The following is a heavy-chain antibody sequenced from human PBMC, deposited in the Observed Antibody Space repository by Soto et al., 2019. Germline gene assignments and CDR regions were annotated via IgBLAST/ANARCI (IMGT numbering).Heavy chain of an antibody. J-gene: IGHJ3*02. Sequence: PSETLSLTCIVSGGSVSSAASFWSWIRQPPGKGLEWIGYIYYSGTTNYNPTLKSRVLISVDRSKNHFSLKVTSVTAADTAVYYCARVSIADDAFDIWGQGTLVTVSS. D-gene: IGHD6-6*01. CDR3: ARVSIADDAFDI. CDR1: GGSVSSAASF. CDR2: IYYSGTT. V-gene: IGHV4-61*03.